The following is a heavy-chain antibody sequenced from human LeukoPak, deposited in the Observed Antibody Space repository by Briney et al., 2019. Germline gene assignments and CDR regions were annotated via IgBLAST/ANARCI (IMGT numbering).Heavy chain of an antibody. CDR1: GFTFGSYS. D-gene: IGHD4-23*01. Sequence: GGSLRLSCAASGFTFGSYSMNWVRQAPGKGLEWVSSISSSSSYIYYADSVKGRFTISRDNAKNSLYLQMNSLRAEDTAVYYCARWQAVVGFDYWGQGTLVTVSS. CDR2: ISSSSSYI. CDR3: ARWQAVVGFDY. J-gene: IGHJ4*02. V-gene: IGHV3-21*01.